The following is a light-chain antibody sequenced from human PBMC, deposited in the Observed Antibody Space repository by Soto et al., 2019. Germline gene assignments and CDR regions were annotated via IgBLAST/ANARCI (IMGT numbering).Light chain of an antibody. J-gene: IGKJ4*01. Sequence: EILMTQAPATLCVSQGGRATLSCRASQSISDTLAWYQQKPGQAPRLLIYGASSRATGIPDRFSGSGSGTDFTLTISRLEPEDFAVYYCQQYGSSPLTFGGGTKVDIK. CDR2: GAS. CDR1: QSISDT. CDR3: QQYGSSPLT. V-gene: IGKV3-20*01.